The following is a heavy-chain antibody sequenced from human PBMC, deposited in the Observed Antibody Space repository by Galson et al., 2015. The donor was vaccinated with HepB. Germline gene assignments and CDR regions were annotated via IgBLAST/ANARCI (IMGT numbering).Heavy chain of an antibody. CDR3: ARRLSHPGNYYYMDV. Sequence: QSGAEVKKPGESLRISCKGSGYSFTSYWIGWVRQMPGKGLEWMGIIYPGDSDTRYSPSFQGQVTISADKSISTAYLQWSSLKASDTAMYYCARRLSHPGNYYYMDVWGKGTTVTVSS. CDR2: IYPGDSDT. D-gene: IGHD1-26*01. J-gene: IGHJ6*03. V-gene: IGHV5-51*01. CDR1: GYSFTSYW.